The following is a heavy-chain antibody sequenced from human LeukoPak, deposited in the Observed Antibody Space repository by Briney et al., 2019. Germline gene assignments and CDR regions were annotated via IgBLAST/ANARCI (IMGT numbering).Heavy chain of an antibody. CDR2: IYSGGST. Sequence: GGSLRLSCAASGFTFSLYSMNWVRQAPGKGLEWVSVIYSGGSTYYADSVKGRFTISRDNSKNTLYLQMNSLRAEDTAVYYCARVGSSGWYEFDYWGQGTLVTVSS. V-gene: IGHV3-53*01. J-gene: IGHJ4*02. D-gene: IGHD6-19*01. CDR1: GFTFSLYS. CDR3: ARVGSSGWYEFDY.